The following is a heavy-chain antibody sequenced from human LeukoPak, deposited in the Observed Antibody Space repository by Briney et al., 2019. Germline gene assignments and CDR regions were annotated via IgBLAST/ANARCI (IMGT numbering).Heavy chain of an antibody. V-gene: IGHV5-51*01. J-gene: IGHJ4*02. D-gene: IGHD3-10*01. Sequence: GESLKISCKGSGYSFTNYWIHWVRQMPGKGLEWMGIIYPGDSDTKYSPSFQGRVTISADKSITTAYLQWSSLKASDTAMYYCARQGYYGSGTYYLDYWGQGTLVTVSS. CDR2: IYPGDSDT. CDR1: GYSFTNYW. CDR3: ARQGYYGSGTYYLDY.